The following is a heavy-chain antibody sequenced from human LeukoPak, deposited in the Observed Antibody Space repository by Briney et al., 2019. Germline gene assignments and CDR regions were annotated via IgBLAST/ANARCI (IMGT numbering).Heavy chain of an antibody. V-gene: IGHV4-4*08. CDR3: AREDSGRPDY. D-gene: IGHD1-26*01. Sequence: PSETLSLTCTVSGGSISGHYWSWIRQPPGKGLEWIGYIYYSGSTNYNPSLKSRVTISVDTSKNQFSLKLSSVTAADTAVYYCAREDSGRPDYWGQGTLVTVSS. CDR2: IYYSGST. CDR1: GGSISGHY. J-gene: IGHJ4*02.